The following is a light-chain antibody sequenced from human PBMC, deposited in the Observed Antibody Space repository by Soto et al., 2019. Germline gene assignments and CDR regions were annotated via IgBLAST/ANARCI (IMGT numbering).Light chain of an antibody. CDR1: TGAVTSGHY. CDR2: DTS. V-gene: IGLV7-46*01. CDR3: LLSYSGAPWV. Sequence: QSVVTQEPSLTVSPGGTVTLTCGSSTGAVTSGHYPYWFQQKPGQAPRTLIYDTSNKHSWTPARFSGSLLEGKAALTLSGAQPEDEAEYHCLLSYSGAPWVFDGGTKLTVL. J-gene: IGLJ3*02.